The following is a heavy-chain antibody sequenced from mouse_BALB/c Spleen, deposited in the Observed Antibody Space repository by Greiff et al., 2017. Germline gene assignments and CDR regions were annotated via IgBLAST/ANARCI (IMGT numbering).Heavy chain of an antibody. CDR3: ARHENWEGGSFAY. Sequence: VMLVESGPDLVAPSQSLSITCTVSGFSLTSYGVHWVRQPPGKGLEWLVVIWSDGSTTYNSALKSRLSISKDNSKSQVFLKMNSLQTDDTAMYYCARHENWEGGSFAYWGQGTLVTVSA. CDR1: GFSLTSYG. J-gene: IGHJ3*01. CDR2: IWSDGST. D-gene: IGHD4-1*01. V-gene: IGHV2-6-2*01.